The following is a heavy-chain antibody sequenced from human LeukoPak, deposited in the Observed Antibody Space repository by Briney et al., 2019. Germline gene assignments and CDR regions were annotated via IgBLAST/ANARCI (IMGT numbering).Heavy chain of an antibody. J-gene: IGHJ6*03. V-gene: IGHV3-30*02. CDR2: IRYDGSNK. Sequence: GGSLRLSCAASGFTFSSYGMHWVRQAPGKGLEWVAFIRYDGSNKYYADSVKGRFTISRDNAKNPLYLQMNSLRAEDTAVYYCARARVDTAMVVTYYMDVWGKGTTVTVSS. CDR1: GFTFSSYG. CDR3: ARARVDTAMVVTYYMDV. D-gene: IGHD5-18*01.